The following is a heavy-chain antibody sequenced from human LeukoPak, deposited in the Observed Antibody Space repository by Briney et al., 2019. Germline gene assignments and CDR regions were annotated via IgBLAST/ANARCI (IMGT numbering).Heavy chain of an antibody. Sequence: GGSLKLSCAASGFTFSGSAMHWVRQASGKGLEWVGRITSKANSYATAYAASAKGRFTISRDDSKNTAYLQMNSLKTEDTAVYYCTRRDYGGNTNFDYWGQGTLVTVSS. CDR2: ITSKANSYAT. V-gene: IGHV3-73*01. J-gene: IGHJ4*02. CDR1: GFTFSGSA. CDR3: TRRDYGGNTNFDY. D-gene: IGHD4-23*01.